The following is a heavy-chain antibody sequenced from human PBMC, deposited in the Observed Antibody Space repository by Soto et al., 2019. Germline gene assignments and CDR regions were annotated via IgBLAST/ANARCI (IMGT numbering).Heavy chain of an antibody. J-gene: IGHJ6*02. V-gene: IGHV1-3*01. Sequence: GASVKVSCKASGYTFTSYAMHWVRQAPGQRLEWMGWINAGNGNTKYSQKFQGRVTITRDTSASTAYMELSSLRSEDTAVYYCARDHRGISSGGSCYGYYYGMDVWGQGTTVTVSS. CDR1: GYTFTSYA. D-gene: IGHD2-15*01. CDR3: ARDHRGISSGGSCYGYYYGMDV. CDR2: INAGNGNT.